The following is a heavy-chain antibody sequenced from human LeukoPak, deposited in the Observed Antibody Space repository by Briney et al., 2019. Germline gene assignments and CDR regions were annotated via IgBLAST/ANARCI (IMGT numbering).Heavy chain of an antibody. Sequence: PGGSLRLSCAASGFTFSSYGMHWVRQAPGKGLEWVAVIWCDGSNKYYADSVKGRFTISRDNSKNTLYLQMNSLRAEDTAVYYCAREDYYGSGSYYLTDAFDIWGQGTMVTVSS. V-gene: IGHV3-33*01. CDR3: AREDYYGSGSYYLTDAFDI. D-gene: IGHD3-10*01. CDR1: GFTFSSYG. J-gene: IGHJ3*02. CDR2: IWCDGSNK.